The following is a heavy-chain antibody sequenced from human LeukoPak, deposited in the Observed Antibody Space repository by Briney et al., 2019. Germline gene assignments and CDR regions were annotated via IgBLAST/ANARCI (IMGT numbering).Heavy chain of an antibody. CDR2: IYTSGST. CDR1: GGSISSYY. J-gene: IGHJ4*02. Sequence: SETLSLTCTVSGGSISSYYWSWIRQPAGKGLEWIGRIYTSGSTNYNPSLKSRVSMSVDTSKNLFSLKLSSVTAADTAVYYCARDVHLGIAVAGTWASDYWGQGTLVTVSS. V-gene: IGHV4-4*07. CDR3: ARDVHLGIAVAGTWASDY. D-gene: IGHD6-19*01.